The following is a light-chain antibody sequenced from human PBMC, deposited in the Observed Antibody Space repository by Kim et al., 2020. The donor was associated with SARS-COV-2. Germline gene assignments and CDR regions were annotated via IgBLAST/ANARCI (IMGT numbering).Light chain of an antibody. CDR3: QQYSSSPAT. V-gene: IGKV3-20*01. Sequence: SPGERAPASGRASQSVSSNYLAWYQQKPGQAPRLLIYGASSRATGIPDRFSGSGSGTDFTLTITRLEPEDFAVYYCQQYSSSPATFGQGTKVDIK. CDR2: GAS. J-gene: IGKJ1*01. CDR1: QSVSSNY.